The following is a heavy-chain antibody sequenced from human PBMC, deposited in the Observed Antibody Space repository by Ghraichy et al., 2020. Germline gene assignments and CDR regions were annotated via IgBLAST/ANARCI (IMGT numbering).Heavy chain of an antibody. D-gene: IGHD3-9*01. V-gene: IGHV3-23*01. J-gene: IGHJ1*01. CDR1: GFTYNKYA. CDR3: TTNWAKVATGDY. CDR2: ITKDSDST. Sequence: GGSLRLSCAASGFTYNKYAMNWVRQAPGKGLEFVSTITKDSDSTFYIDSVKGRFTISRDNSKNSLYLQMNSLRAEDTAVYYWTTNWAKVATGDYWGQGTVVTVSS.